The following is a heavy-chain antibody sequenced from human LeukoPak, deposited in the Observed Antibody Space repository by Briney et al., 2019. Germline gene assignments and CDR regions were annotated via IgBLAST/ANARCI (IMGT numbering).Heavy chain of an antibody. CDR3: GSRRTAMFGVIKGPIDY. V-gene: IGHV4-34*01. D-gene: IGHD3-3*01. CDR1: GGSFSDYY. Sequence: SENLSLTCAVYGGSFSDYYWTWIRQPPGKGLEWIGEINHSGSPNNNPSLKSRVSISFDTSKNQFSLKLTSVTAADTAVYYCGSRRTAMFGVIKGPIDYWGQGTLVTVSS. CDR2: INHSGSP. J-gene: IGHJ4*02.